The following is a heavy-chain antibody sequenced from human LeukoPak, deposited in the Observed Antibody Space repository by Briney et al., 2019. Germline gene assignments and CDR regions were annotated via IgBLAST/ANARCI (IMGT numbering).Heavy chain of an antibody. CDR2: IYFSGST. J-gene: IGHJ4*02. Sequence: SETLSLTCTVSSGSISSYYWSWIRQPPGKGLEWGVYIYFSGSTNYNPSLKSRVTISVDTSKNQFSLKLSPVTAADTAVYYCARHGYLSPTDYYFDYWGQGTLVTVSS. CDR3: ARHGYLSPTDYYFDY. V-gene: IGHV4-59*08. D-gene: IGHD1-1*01. CDR1: SGSISSYY.